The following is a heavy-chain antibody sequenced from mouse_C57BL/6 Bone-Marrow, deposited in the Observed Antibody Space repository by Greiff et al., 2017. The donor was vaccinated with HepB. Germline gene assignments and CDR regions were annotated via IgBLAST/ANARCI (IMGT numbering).Heavy chain of an antibody. D-gene: IGHD1-1*01. J-gene: IGHJ2*01. V-gene: IGHV5-9-1*02. Sequence: EVMLVESGEGLVKPGGSLKLSCAASGFTFSSYAMSWVRQTPEKRLEWVAYISSGGDYIYYADTVKGRFTISRDNARNTLYLQMSSLKSEDTAMYYCSRAMPRITTVGATPYLDYWGQGTTLTVSS. CDR1: GFTFSSYA. CDR2: ISSGGDYI. CDR3: SRAMPRITTVGATPYLDY.